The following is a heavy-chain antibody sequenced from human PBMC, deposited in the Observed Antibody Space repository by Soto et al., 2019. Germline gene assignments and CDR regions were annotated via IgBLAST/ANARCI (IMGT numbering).Heavy chain of an antibody. V-gene: IGHV3-48*02. CDR3: VRDRDWAFDI. J-gene: IGHJ3*02. CDR1: GYTFSEYS. D-gene: IGHD3-9*01. Sequence: SLRLSCAASGYTFSEYSMNWVRQAPGKGLEWVSYSGTSRKYIFYADSVRGRFTISRDDAKSSLYLQLNSLRDEDTAVYYCVRDRDWAFDIWGQGTMVTVSS. CDR2: SGTSRKYI.